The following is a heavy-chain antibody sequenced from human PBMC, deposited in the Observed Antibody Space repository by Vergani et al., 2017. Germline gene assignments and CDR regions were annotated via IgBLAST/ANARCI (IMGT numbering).Heavy chain of an antibody. CDR2: IYHSGST. Sequence: QVQLQQWGAGLLKPSETLSLTCAVYGGSFSGYYWSWIRQPPGKGLEWIGEIYHSGSTNYNPSLKSRVTISVDKSKNQFSLKLSSVTAADTAVYYCARSYYYDSSGHDYWGQGTLVTVSS. CDR1: GGSFSGYY. V-gene: IGHV4-34*01. J-gene: IGHJ4*02. D-gene: IGHD3-22*01. CDR3: ARSYYYDSSGHDY.